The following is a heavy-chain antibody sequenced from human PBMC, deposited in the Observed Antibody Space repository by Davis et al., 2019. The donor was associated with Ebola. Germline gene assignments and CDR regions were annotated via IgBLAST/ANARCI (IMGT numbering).Heavy chain of an antibody. V-gene: IGHV3-30*18. J-gene: IGHJ6*02. CDR3: AKARSGWYYYYYGMDV. D-gene: IGHD6-19*01. Sequence: PGGSLRLSCAASGFTFSSYGMHWVRQAPGKGLEWVAVISYDGSNKYYADSVKGRFTISRDNSKNTLYLQMNSLRAEDTAVYYCAKARSGWYYYYYGMDVWGQGTTVTVSS. CDR2: ISYDGSNK. CDR1: GFTFSSYG.